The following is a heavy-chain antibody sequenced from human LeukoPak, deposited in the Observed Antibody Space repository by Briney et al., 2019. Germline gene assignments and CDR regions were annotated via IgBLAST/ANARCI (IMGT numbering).Heavy chain of an antibody. CDR3: AREPYYYDDNGYYKPVHYYGLDV. V-gene: IGHV3-66*01. Sequence: GGSLRLSCAASGFTFSDSSINCVRQAPGRGRECGSVLYIDWTTYYVDSVRGRFTISRDNSKNTLYLQMNSLRAEDSALYFCAREPYYYDDNGYYKPVHYYGLDVWGQGTTVTVSS. J-gene: IGHJ6*02. D-gene: IGHD3-22*01. CDR1: GFTFSDSS. CDR2: LYIDWTT.